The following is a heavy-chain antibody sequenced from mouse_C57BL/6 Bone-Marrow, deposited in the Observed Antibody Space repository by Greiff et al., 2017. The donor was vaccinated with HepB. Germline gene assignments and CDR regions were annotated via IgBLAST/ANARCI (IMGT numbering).Heavy chain of an antibody. CDR2: IYPSDSET. V-gene: IGHV1-61*01. CDR3: ARSRGNYGRYFDV. Sequence: QVQLQQPGAELVRPGSSVKLSCKASGYTFTSYWMDWVKQRPGQGLEWIGNIYPSDSETHYNQKFKDKATLTVDKSSSTAYMQLSSLTSEDSAVYYCARSRGNYGRYFDVWGTGTTVTVSS. CDR1: GYTFTSYW. J-gene: IGHJ1*03. D-gene: IGHD2-1*01.